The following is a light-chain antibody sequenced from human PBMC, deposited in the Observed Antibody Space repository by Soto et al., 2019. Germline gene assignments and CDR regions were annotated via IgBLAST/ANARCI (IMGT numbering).Light chain of an antibody. V-gene: IGLV2-14*03. CDR3: SSYRATSTL. CDR1: SSDIGLYTF. CDR2: DVS. J-gene: IGLJ2*01. Sequence: QSALTQPASVSGSPGQSITIPCTGSSSDIGLYTFVSWYQQHPGKAPKLLIYDVSYRPSGISDRFSGSKSGNTASLTISGLQPEDEADYYCSSYRATSTLFGGGTKLTVL.